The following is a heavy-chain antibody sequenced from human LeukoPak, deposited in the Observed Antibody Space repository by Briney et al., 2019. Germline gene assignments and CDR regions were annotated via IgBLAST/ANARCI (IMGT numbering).Heavy chain of an antibody. J-gene: IGHJ3*02. D-gene: IGHD4-17*01. CDR2: IYHSGST. V-gene: IGHV4-30-2*01. CDR3: ARDYGIDRAFDI. Sequence: RPSETLSLTCAVSGGSISSGGYSWRWIRQPPGKGLEWIGYIYHSGSTYYNPSLKSRVTISVDRSKNQLSLKLSSVTAADTAVYYCARDYGIDRAFDIWGQGTMVTVSS. CDR1: GGSISSGGYS.